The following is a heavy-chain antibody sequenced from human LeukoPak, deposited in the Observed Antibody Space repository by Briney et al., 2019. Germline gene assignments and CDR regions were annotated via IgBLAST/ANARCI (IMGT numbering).Heavy chain of an antibody. D-gene: IGHD3-10*02. CDR2: ISWNSGSI. CDR1: GFTFDDYA. J-gene: IGHJ4*02. Sequence: GGSLRLSCAASGFTFDDYAMHWVRQAPGKGLEWVSGISWNSGSIGYADSVKGRFTISRDNAKNSLYLQMNSLRAEDTAFYYCAKEKKSLPGMFDYWGQGTLVTVSS. V-gene: IGHV3-9*01. CDR3: AKEKKSLPGMFDY.